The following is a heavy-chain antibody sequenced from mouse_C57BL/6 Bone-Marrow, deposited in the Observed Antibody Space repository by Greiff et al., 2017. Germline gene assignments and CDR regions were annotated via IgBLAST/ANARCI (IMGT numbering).Heavy chain of an antibody. Sequence: EVQLQQSGPELVKPGASVKMSCKASGYTFTDYNMHWVKQSHGKSLEWIGYINPNNGGTSYNQKFKGKATLTVNKSSSTAYMELRSLTSEDSAVYYCARVGVYYFYWYCDVWGTGTTVIVSA. CDR3: ARVGVYYFYWYCDV. D-gene: IGHD1-1*01. V-gene: IGHV1-22*01. J-gene: IGHJ1*03. CDR2: INPNNGGT. CDR1: GYTFTDYN.